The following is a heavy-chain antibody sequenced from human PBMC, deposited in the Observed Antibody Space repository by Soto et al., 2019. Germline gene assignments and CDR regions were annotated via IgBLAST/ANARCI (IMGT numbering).Heavy chain of an antibody. CDR1: GYTFTSYD. CDR3: ARSVEWLASFDY. D-gene: IGHD6-19*01. V-gene: IGHV1-8*01. Sequence: QVQLVQSGAEVKKPEASVKVSCKASGYTFTSYDINWVRQATGQGLEWMGWMNPNSGNTGNAQKFQGRITMTRNTSISTAYMELSSLRSEDTAVYYCARSVEWLASFDYWGQGTLVTVSS. J-gene: IGHJ4*02. CDR2: MNPNSGNT.